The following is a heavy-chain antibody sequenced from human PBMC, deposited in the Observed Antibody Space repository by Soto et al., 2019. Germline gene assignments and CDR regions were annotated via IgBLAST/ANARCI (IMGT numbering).Heavy chain of an antibody. V-gene: IGHV6-1*01. CDR1: GDSVSGNSAA. CDR2: TYYKSKWYN. CDR3: XRWAHEENVFXI. Sequence: QTLSLTCAISGDSVSGNSAAWNWIRQSPSRGLEWLGRTYYKSKWYNDYAVSVKSRITINPDTSMNHFSLHLNSVTPEDTAIYYCXRWAHEENVFXIWGQGTMVXVSS. J-gene: IGHJ3*02.